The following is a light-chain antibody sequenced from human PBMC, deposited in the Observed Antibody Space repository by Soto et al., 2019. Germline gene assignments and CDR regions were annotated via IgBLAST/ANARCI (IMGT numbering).Light chain of an antibody. CDR1: SSDVAGYNY. J-gene: IGLJ1*01. CDR3: CSCTSGSTYV. CDR2: DVS. Sequence: QSVLTQPASVSGSPGQSITISCTGTSSDVAGYNYVSWYQHHPGKAPKLMIYDVSNRPSGVSSRFSGSKSGNTASLTISGLQVEDEADYYCCSCTSGSTYVFGTGTKVTVL. V-gene: IGLV2-14*03.